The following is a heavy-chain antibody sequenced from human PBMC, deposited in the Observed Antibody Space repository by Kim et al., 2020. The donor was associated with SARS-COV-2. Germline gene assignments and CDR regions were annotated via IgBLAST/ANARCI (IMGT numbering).Heavy chain of an antibody. Sequence: GGSLRLSCAASGFTFSIYAMHWVRQAPGKGLEWVAVISYDGNNKYCADSVKGRFTISRDDSKNTLYLQMNSLRTEDTAVYYCARVGHSVEVSDTFHYWGQGTLVTVSS. CDR3: ARVGHSVEVSDTFHY. CDR2: ISYDGNNK. V-gene: IGHV3-30-3*01. CDR1: GFTFSIYA. J-gene: IGHJ4*02. D-gene: IGHD2-15*01.